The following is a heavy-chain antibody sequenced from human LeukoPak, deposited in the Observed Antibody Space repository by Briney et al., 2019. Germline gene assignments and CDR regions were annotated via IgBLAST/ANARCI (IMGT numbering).Heavy chain of an antibody. CDR2: INPNSGGT. CDR3: ARTRHYYGSGSYAFEYFQH. J-gene: IGHJ1*01. CDR1: GGTFSSYA. Sequence: ASVKVSCKASGGTFSSYAISWVRQAPGQGLEWMGWINPNSGGTNYAQKFQGRVTMTRDTSISTAYMELSRLRSDDTAVYYCARTRHYYGSGSYAFEYFQHWGQGTLVTVSS. D-gene: IGHD3-10*01. V-gene: IGHV1-2*02.